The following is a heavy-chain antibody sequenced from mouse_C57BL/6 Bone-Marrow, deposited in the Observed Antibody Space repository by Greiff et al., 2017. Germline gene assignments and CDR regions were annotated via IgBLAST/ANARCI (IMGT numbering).Heavy chain of an antibody. V-gene: IGHV1-81*01. J-gene: IGHJ2*01. D-gene: IGHD2-2*01. Sequence: QVHVKQSGAELARPGASVKLSCKASGYTFTSYGISWVKQRTGQGLEWIGEIYPRSGNTYYNEKFKGKDTLTADKSSSTAYMELRSLTSEDSAVXFCARLWFRNYFDYWGQGTTLTVSS. CDR1: GYTFTSYG. CDR3: ARLWFRNYFDY. CDR2: IYPRSGNT.